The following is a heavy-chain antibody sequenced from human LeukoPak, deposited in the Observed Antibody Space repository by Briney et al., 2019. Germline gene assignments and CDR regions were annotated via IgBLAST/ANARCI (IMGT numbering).Heavy chain of an antibody. J-gene: IGHJ4*02. CDR2: INPSGGST. D-gene: IGHD1-26*01. CDR3: ARDPSIVGATRLDY. Sequence: ASVKVSCKASGFTFTNYNLHWVRQAPGQRLEWMGIINPSGGSTNYAQNFQGRVTMTRDTSTSTVYMELSSLRSEDTAVYYCARDPSIVGATRLDYWGQGTLVTVSS. CDR1: GFTFTNYN. V-gene: IGHV1-46*01.